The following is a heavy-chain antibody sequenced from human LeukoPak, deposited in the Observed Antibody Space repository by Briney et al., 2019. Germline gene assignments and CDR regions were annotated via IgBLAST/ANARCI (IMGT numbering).Heavy chain of an antibody. V-gene: IGHV1-18*01. Sequence: GASVKVSCKASGYTFTSYGLSWVRQAPGQGLEWMGWISPYNGNTNYAQKYQGRVTMTTDTSTSTAYRELRSLRSDDTAVYYCARGFSMVRGVIFYYGMDVWGQGTTVTVSS. CDR3: ARGFSMVRGVIFYYGMDV. CDR2: ISPYNGNT. J-gene: IGHJ6*02. CDR1: GYTFTSYG. D-gene: IGHD3-10*01.